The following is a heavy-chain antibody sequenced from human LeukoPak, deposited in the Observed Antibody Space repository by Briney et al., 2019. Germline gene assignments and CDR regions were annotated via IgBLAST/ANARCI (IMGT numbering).Heavy chain of an antibody. Sequence: ASVKVSCKASGYSFIGYYIHWVRQAPAQGLEWMGLINPSSGDINYAQSFQGRVTMTRDTTINTAYMDLSRLRCDDTAMYYCARGDQWLVVYFQHAMDVWGQGTTVTVSS. CDR3: ARGDQWLVVYFQHAMDV. CDR1: GYSFIGYY. V-gene: IGHV1-2*02. D-gene: IGHD6-19*01. J-gene: IGHJ6*02. CDR2: INPSSGDI.